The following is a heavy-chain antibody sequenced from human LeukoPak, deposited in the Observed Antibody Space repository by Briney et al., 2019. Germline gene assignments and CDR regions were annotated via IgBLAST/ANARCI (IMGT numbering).Heavy chain of an antibody. V-gene: IGHV3-33*01. CDR1: GFTFSSYG. J-gene: IGHJ4*02. CDR3: ARDSKASFDY. CDR2: IWYDGSNK. Sequence: GGSLRLSCAASGFTFSSYGMHWVRQAPGKGLEWVAAIWYDGSNKYYADSVKGRFTISRDNSKNTLYLQMNSLRAEDTAVYYCARDSKASFDYWGQGTLVTVSS.